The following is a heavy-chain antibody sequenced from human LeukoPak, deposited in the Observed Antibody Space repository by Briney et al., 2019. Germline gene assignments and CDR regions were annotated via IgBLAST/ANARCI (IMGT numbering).Heavy chain of an antibody. D-gene: IGHD6-6*01. CDR3: ARGQGSSLGGYYYYYYMDV. J-gene: IGHJ6*03. CDR1: GGTFSSYA. CDR2: IIPIFGTA. V-gene: IGHV1-69*13. Sequence: GASVKVSCKASGGTFSSYAISWVRQAPGQGLEWMGGIIPIFGTANYAQKFQGRVTITADESTSTAYMELNSLRSEDTAIYYCARGQGSSLGGYYYYYYMDVWGKGTTVTVSS.